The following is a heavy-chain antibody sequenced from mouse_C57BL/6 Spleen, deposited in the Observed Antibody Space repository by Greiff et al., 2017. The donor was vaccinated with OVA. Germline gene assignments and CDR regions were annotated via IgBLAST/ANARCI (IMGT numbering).Heavy chain of an antibody. Sequence: VQLKQSGAELVRPGASVKLSCTASGFNIKDDYMHWVKQRPEQGLEWIGWIDPENGDTEYASKFQGKATITADTSSNTAYLQLSSLTSEDTAVYYCTTGSSDGGDFDYWGKGTTLTVSS. J-gene: IGHJ2*01. CDR3: TTGSSDGGDFDY. D-gene: IGHD1-1*01. V-gene: IGHV14-4*01. CDR2: IDPENGDT. CDR1: GFNIKDDY.